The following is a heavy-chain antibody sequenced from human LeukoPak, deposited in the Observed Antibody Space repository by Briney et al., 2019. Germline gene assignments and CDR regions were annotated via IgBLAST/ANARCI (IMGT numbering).Heavy chain of an antibody. V-gene: IGHV3-7*01. CDR3: ARVVGIAAAGTFDY. D-gene: IGHD6-13*01. J-gene: IGHJ4*02. Sequence: GGSLRLSCAASGFTLSSYWMSWVRQAPGKRLEWVANMNQDGSDKNYVDSVKGRFTISRDNAKNSLYLQMNSLRAEDTAVHYCARVVGIAAAGTFDYWGQGTLVTVSS. CDR1: GFTLSSYW. CDR2: MNQDGSDK.